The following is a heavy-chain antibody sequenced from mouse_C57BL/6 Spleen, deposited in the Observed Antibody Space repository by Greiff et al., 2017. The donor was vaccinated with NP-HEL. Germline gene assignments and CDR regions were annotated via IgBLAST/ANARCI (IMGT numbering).Heavy chain of an antibody. CDR3: ARGALITTEYSFDY. D-gene: IGHD1-1*01. CDR1: GYTFTSYG. V-gene: IGHV1-81*01. J-gene: IGHJ2*01. CDR2: IYPRSGNT. Sequence: QVQLQQSGAELARPGASVKLSCKASGYTFTSYGISWVKQRTGQGLEWIGEIYPRSGNTYYNEKFKGKATLTADKSSSTAYMELRSLTSEDSAVYFCARGALITTEYSFDYWGQGTTLTVSS.